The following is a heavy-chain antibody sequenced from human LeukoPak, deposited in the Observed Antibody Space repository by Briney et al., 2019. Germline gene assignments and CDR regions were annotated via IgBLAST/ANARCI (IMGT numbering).Heavy chain of an antibody. D-gene: IGHD1-7*01. V-gene: IGHV1-18*01. CDR1: GYTLTELS. CDR2: ISAYNGNT. Sequence: ASVKVSCKVSGYTLTELSMHWVRQAPGQGLEWMGWISAYNGNTNYAQKLQGRVTMTTDTSTSTAYMELRSLRSDDTAVYYCARDLDLQGGTCLYWGQGTLVTVSS. J-gene: IGHJ4*02. CDR3: ARDLDLQGGTCLY.